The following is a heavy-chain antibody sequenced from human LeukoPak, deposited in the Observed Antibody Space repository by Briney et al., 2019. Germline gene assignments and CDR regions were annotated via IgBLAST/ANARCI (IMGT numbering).Heavy chain of an antibody. D-gene: IGHD2-21*01. Sequence: SETLSLTCTVSGVSMSAYQWSWVRQSPEKGLEWIGCINTKGETSYNPSLKSRVTTSVDTSKSQFSLRLTSVTSADTAVYYCATSNDAKIAPFDHWGQGAPVTVSS. CDR2: INTKGET. CDR3: ATSNDAKIAPFDH. CDR1: GVSMSAYQ. J-gene: IGHJ4*02. V-gene: IGHV4-4*09.